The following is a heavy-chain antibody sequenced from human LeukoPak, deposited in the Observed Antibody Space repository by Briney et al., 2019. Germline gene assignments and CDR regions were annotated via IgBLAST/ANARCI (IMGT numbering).Heavy chain of an antibody. Sequence: GGSLRLSCAASGFTFSSYAMQWVRQAPGKGLEWVAVISYDGSNKYYADSVKGRFTISRDNSKNTLYLQMNSLRAEDTAVYYCARSIDVTYYYYGMDVWGQGTTVTVSS. V-gene: IGHV3-30-3*01. CDR3: ARSIDVTYYYYGMDV. J-gene: IGHJ6*02. CDR2: ISYDGSNK. D-gene: IGHD2/OR15-2a*01. CDR1: GFTFSSYA.